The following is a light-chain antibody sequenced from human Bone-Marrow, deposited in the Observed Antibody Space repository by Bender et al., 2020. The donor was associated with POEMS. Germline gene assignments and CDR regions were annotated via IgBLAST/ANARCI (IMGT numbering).Light chain of an antibody. CDR2: GRN. V-gene: IGLV3-19*01. CDR3: NSRDTSRNHPYYV. CDR1: SLRTYY. Sequence: SSELTQDPAVSVALGQAVRITCQGDSLRTYYASWYQQKPGQAPLLVIYGRNKRPSGIPDRFSGSNSGSTASLTITGAQAEDEADYYCNSRDTSRNHPYYVFGTGTKVTVL. J-gene: IGLJ1*01.